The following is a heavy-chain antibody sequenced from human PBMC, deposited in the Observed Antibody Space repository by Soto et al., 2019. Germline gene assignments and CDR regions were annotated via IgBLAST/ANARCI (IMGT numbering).Heavy chain of an antibody. J-gene: IGHJ6*02. V-gene: IGHV3-30-3*01. CDR3: AREAARDFTDYYGMDV. D-gene: IGHD6-6*01. CDR2: ISYDGSNK. Sequence: QVQLVESGGGVVQPGRSLRLSCAASGFTFSSYAMHWVRQAPGKGLEWVAVISYDGSNKYYADSVKGRFTISRDNSKNTLDLQMNSLRAEDTAVYDCAREAARDFTDYYGMDVWGHVTTVAV. CDR1: GFTFSSYA.